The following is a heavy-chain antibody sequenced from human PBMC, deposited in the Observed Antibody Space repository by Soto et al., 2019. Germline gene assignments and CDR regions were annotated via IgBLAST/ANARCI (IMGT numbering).Heavy chain of an antibody. J-gene: IGHJ6*02. D-gene: IGHD3-22*01. Sequence: SETLSLTCAVYGGSFSGYYWSWIRQPPGKGLEWIGEINHSGSTNYNPSLKSRVTISVDTSKNQFSLKLSSVTAADTAVYYCASWLYYYDSSGDYGMDVWGQGTTVTVSS. CDR2: INHSGST. CDR1: GGSFSGYY. V-gene: IGHV4-34*01. CDR3: ASWLYYYDSSGDYGMDV.